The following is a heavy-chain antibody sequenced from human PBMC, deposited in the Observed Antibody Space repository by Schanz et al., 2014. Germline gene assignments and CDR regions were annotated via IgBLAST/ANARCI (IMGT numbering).Heavy chain of an antibody. V-gene: IGHV3-30*19. J-gene: IGHJ4*02. CDR3: AKALGLRPFDC. CDR2: LSSDESRK. CDR1: GFTFSKYG. Sequence: VQLVESGGGLVQPGGSLRLSCAASGFTFSKYGVHWLRQSPGKGLEWVAVLSSDESRKFYADSEKGRFTISRDSSSNTLYLQVNSLRPEDTAFYYCAKALGLRPFDCWGQGTLVTVSS. D-gene: IGHD2-21*01.